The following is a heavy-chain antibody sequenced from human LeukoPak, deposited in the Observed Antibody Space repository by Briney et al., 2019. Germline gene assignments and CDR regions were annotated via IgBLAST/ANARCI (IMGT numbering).Heavy chain of an antibody. V-gene: IGHV3-11*04. CDR1: GFTLSDYY. Sequence: PGGSLRLSCAASGFTLSDYYMSWIRQAPGKGLEWVSYISSSGSTIYYADSVKGRFTISRDNAKNSLYLQMNSLRAEDTAVYYCARAASKGITGTAPVGSWGQGTLVTVSS. D-gene: IGHD1-20*01. CDR3: ARAASKGITGTAPVGS. J-gene: IGHJ4*02. CDR2: ISSSGSTI.